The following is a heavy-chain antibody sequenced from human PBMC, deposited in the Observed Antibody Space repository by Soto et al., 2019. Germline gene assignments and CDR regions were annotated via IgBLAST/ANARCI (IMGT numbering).Heavy chain of an antibody. V-gene: IGHV1-69*13. D-gene: IGHD3-22*01. CDR2: IIPIFGTA. CDR3: AAGTDYYYDSSGYYSRGPPLDY. J-gene: IGHJ4*02. Sequence: EASVKVSCKASGGTFSSYAISWVRQAPGQGLEWMGGIIPIFGTANYAQKFQGRVTITADESTSTAYMELSSLRSEDTAVYYCAAGTDYYYDSSGYYSRGPPLDYWGQGTLVTVSS. CDR1: GGTFSSYA.